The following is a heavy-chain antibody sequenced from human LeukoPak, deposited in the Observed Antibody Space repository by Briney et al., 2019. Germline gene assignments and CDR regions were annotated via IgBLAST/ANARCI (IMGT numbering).Heavy chain of an antibody. V-gene: IGHV4-39*01. CDR1: GGSISSSSYY. Sequence: SETLSLTCTVSGGSISSSSYYWGWIRQPPGKGLEWIGSIHYDGSTYYNPSLKSRVTISVDTSKKQFSLKLNSVTAADTAVYYCASPLSGAAPFDYWGQGTLVTVSS. CDR2: IHYDGST. J-gene: IGHJ4*02. D-gene: IGHD1-26*01. CDR3: ASPLSGAAPFDY.